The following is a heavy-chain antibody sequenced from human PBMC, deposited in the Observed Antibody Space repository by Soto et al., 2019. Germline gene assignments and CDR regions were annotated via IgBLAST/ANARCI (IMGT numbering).Heavy chain of an antibody. CDR1: GFTFDDYA. CDR3: AKEPTRIAVKYYGMDV. V-gene: IGHV3-9*01. CDR2: ISWNSGSI. D-gene: IGHD6-19*01. Sequence: EVQLVESGGGLVQPGRSLRLSCAASGFTFDDYAMHWVRQAPGKGLEWVSGISWNSGSIGYADSVKGRFTISRDNAKNSLYLQMNSLRAEDTALYYCAKEPTRIAVKYYGMDVWGQGTTVTVSS. J-gene: IGHJ6*02.